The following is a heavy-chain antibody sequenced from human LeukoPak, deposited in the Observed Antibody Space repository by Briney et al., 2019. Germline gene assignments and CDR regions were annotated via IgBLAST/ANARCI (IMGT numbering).Heavy chain of an antibody. CDR3: ARVKTMIIVVSLFDY. D-gene: IGHD3-22*01. J-gene: IGHJ4*02. CDR2: INPNSGGT. Sequence: GASVKVSCKASGGTFSSYPISWVRQAPGQGLEWMGWINPNSGGTNYAQQFQGRLTMTRDTSISTAYMELSRLRSDDTAVYYCARVKTMIIVVSLFDYWGQGTLVTVSS. CDR1: GGTFSSYP. V-gene: IGHV1-2*02.